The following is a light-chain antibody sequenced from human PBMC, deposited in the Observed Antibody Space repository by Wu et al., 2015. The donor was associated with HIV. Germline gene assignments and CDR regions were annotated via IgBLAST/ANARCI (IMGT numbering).Light chain of an antibody. CDR3: QQYGSSPGFT. J-gene: IGKJ4*01. CDR1: QSVSDNY. CDR2: DAS. Sequence: EIVLTQSPGTLSLSPGERATLSCRASQSVSDNYLAWYQQKPGQAPRLLMYDASSRATGIPDRFSGSGSGTDFTLTISRLEPEDFAVYYCQQYGSSPGFTFGRRDQRWRSN. V-gene: IGKV3-20*01.